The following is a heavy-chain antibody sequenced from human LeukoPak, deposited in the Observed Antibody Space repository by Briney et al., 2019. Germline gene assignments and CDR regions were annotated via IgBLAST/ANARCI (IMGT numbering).Heavy chain of an antibody. CDR2: ISAYNGNT. CDR1: GYIFLNYG. Sequence: ASVKISCKTSGYIFLNYGISCVRQAPGQGLEWMGWISAYNGNTDLAQKVQGRLTMTTDTSTNTAYMELRSLRSDDTAGYYCARDVPVVAATTRDYWGQGTLVTVSS. CDR3: ARDVPVVAATTRDY. D-gene: IGHD5-12*01. V-gene: IGHV1-18*01. J-gene: IGHJ4*02.